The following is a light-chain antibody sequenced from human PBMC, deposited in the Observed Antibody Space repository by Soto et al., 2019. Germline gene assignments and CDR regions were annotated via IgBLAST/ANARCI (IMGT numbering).Light chain of an antibody. J-gene: IGKJ4*01. CDR2: GAS. CDR1: QAISGY. Sequence: DIQLTQSPSFLSASVGDRVTITCRASQAISGYLAWYQQKPGKAPRLLIYGASTLQSGVPSRFSGSGSGTEFTLTVRSLQPEDFASYYCQLLSVNPPLTFGGGTKVEIK. CDR3: QLLSVNPPLT. V-gene: IGKV1-9*01.